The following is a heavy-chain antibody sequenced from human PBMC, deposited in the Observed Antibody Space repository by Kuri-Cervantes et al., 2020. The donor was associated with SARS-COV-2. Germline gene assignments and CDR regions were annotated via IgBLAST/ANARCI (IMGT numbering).Heavy chain of an antibody. CDR3: SSGRYVGSGSSYYYYYYMDV. Sequence: ASVKVSFKASGYTFTSYYMHWVRQAPGQGRDWMGIINPSGGSTSYAQKFKGGVTMTRDTSISTAYMELSSLRSEDTAVYYCSSGRYVGSGSSYYYYYYMDVWGKGTTVTVSS. V-gene: IGHV1-46*01. D-gene: IGHD3-3*01. CDR1: GYTFTSYY. J-gene: IGHJ6*03. CDR2: INPSGGST.